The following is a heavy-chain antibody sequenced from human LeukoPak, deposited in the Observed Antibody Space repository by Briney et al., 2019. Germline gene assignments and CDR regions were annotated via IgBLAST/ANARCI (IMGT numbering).Heavy chain of an antibody. V-gene: IGHV1-46*01. CDR1: GYTFTSYY. CDR3: ARVSEEMATIGDALFDY. Sequence: ASVRVSCKASGYTFTSYYMHWVRQAPGQGLEWMGIINPSGGSTSYAQKFQGRVTMTRDTSTSTVYMELSSLRSEDTAVYYCARVSEEMATIGDALFDYWGQGTLVTVSS. CDR2: INPSGGST. D-gene: IGHD5-24*01. J-gene: IGHJ4*02.